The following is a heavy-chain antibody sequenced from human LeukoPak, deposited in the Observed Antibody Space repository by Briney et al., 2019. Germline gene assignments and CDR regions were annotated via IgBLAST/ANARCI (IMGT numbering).Heavy chain of an antibody. CDR2: IYYSGST. V-gene: IGHV4-59*01. Sequence: PLETLSLTCTVSGGSISSYYRSWIRQPPGKGLEWIGYIYYSGSTNYNPSLKSRVTISVDMSKNQFSLKLSSVTAADTAVYYCARSGGYGYNWFDPWGQGTLVTVSS. CDR3: ARSGGYGYNWFDP. CDR1: GGSISSYY. D-gene: IGHD5-12*01. J-gene: IGHJ5*02.